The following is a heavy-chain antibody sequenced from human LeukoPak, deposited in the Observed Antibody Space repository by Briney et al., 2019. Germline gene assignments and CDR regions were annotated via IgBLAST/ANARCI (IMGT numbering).Heavy chain of an antibody. J-gene: IGHJ6*02. D-gene: IGHD3-10*01. V-gene: IGHV1-18*01. Sequence: ASVKVSCKASGYTFTSYGISWVRQAPGQGLEWMGWISAYNGNTNYAQKLQGRVTMTTDTSTSTAYMELRSLRSDDTAVYYCARVAQDYHYYYYGMDVWGQGTTVTVSS. CDR2: ISAYNGNT. CDR1: GYTFTSYG. CDR3: ARVAQDYHYYYYGMDV.